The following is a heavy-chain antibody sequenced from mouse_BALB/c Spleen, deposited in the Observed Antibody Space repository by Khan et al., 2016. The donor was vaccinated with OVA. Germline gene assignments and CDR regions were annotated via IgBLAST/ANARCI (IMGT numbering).Heavy chain of an antibody. CDR3: SRDGAYYRNDGWFAY. V-gene: IGHV1-4*01. D-gene: IGHD2-14*01. J-gene: IGHJ3*01. CDR1: GYTFPSYT. Sequence: VQLQQSGAELARPGASVKMSCKASGYTFPSYTMHWVKQRPSQGLDWIGYINPTNGYTNYNQKFKDKATLTADKSSSTAYMQLSSLTSDDSAVYYCSRDGAYYRNDGWFAYWGQGTLVTVSA. CDR2: INPTNGYT.